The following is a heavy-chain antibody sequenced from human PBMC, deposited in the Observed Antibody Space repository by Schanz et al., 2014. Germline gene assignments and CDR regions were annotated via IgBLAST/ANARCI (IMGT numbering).Heavy chain of an antibody. J-gene: IGHJ6*02. CDR1: GGSISGYY. CDR2: TYYTGST. V-gene: IGHV4-59*08. D-gene: IGHD3-16*01. CDR3: ARHGGIPYYPMDV. Sequence: QVQLQESGPGLVKPSETPSLTCAVSGGSISGYYWSWIRQPPGKGLEWIGLTYYTGSTNYNPSLKRRVTISVDTSKNQFSLRLSSVTAADTAVYYCARHGGIPYYPMDVWGQGTTVTVSS.